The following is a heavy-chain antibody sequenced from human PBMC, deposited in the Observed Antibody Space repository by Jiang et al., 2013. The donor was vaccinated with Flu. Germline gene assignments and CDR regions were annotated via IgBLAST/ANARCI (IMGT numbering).Heavy chain of an antibody. J-gene: IGHJ5*02. V-gene: IGHV3-23*01. D-gene: IGHD3-22*01. CDR3: AKEGTTMIVVVRGGSFFGFDP. CDR2: ISGSGGST. CDR1: GFTFSSYA. Sequence: QLLESGGGLVQPGGSLRLSCAASGFTFSSYAMSWVRQAPGKGLEWVSAISGSGGSTYYADSVKGRFTISRDNSKNTLYLQMNSLRAEDTAVYYCAKEGTTMIVVVRGGSFFGFDPWGQGTLVTVSS.